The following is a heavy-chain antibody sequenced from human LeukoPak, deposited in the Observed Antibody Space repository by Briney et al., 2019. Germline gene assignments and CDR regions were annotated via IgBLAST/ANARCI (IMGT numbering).Heavy chain of an antibody. D-gene: IGHD1-1*01. J-gene: IGHJ4*02. CDR1: GGSISSSSYY. CDR3: ARGEYNLFDY. CDR2: IYYSGST. Sequence: SETLSLTCTVSGGSISSSSYYWGWIRQPPGKGLEWIGSIYYSGSTYYNPSLKSRVTISVDTSKNQFSLKLSSVTAADTAVYYCARGEYNLFDYWGQGTLVTVSS. V-gene: IGHV4-39*07.